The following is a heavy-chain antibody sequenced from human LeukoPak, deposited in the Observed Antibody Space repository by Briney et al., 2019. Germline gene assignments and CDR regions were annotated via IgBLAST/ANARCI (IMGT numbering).Heavy chain of an antibody. J-gene: IGHJ4*02. V-gene: IGHV3-23*01. CDR1: GFTFNSYG. D-gene: IGHD5-18*01. CDR3: AKDATAMATFDY. Sequence: PGGSLRLSCAASGFTFNSYGMHWVRQAPGKGLEWVSAISGSGGSTYYADSVKGRFTISRDNSKNTLYLQMNSLRAEDTAVYYCAKDATAMATFDYWGQGTLVTVSS. CDR2: ISGSGGST.